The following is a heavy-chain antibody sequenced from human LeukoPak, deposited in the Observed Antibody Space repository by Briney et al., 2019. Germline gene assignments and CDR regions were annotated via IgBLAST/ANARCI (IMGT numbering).Heavy chain of an antibody. J-gene: IGHJ4*02. V-gene: IGHV1-8*01. CDR2: MNPNSGNT. CDR1: GYTFTSYD. D-gene: IGHD6-19*01. Sequence: ASVKVSCKASGYTFTSYDINWVRQATGQGPEWMGWMNPNSGNTGYAQKFQGRVTMTRNTSISTAYMELSSLRSEDTAVYYCARDRDSSPLGYFDYWGQGTLVTVSS. CDR3: ARDRDSSPLGYFDY.